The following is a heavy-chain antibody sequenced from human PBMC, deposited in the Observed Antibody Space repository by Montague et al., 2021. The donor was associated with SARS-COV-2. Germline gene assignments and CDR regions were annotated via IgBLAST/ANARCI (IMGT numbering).Heavy chain of an antibody. J-gene: IGHJ6*02. CDR2: IYSSGST. V-gene: IGHV4-61*02. D-gene: IGHD4-17*01. Sequence: TLSLTCTVSGGSIRSGSYYWSWIRQPAGKGLEWIVRIYSSGSTNYNPSLKSRVTMSVDTSKNQLSLKVSSVTAADTAVYYCARDYGDYSYYYGLDVWGQGTTVTVSS. CDR3: ARDYGDYSYYYGLDV. CDR1: GGSIRSGSYY.